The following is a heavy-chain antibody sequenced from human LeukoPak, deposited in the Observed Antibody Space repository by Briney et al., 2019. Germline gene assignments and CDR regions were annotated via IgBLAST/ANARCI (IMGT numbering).Heavy chain of an antibody. J-gene: IGHJ6*03. Sequence: SETLSLTCTVSGGSISSYYCSWIRQPPGKGLEWIGYIYYSGSTNYNPSLKSRVTISVDTSKNQFSLKLSSVTAADTAVYYCARWSGSVTARNYYYYMDVWGEGTTVTVSS. CDR3: ARWSGSVTARNYYYYMDV. V-gene: IGHV4-59*01. D-gene: IGHD6-6*01. CDR1: GGSISSYY. CDR2: IYYSGST.